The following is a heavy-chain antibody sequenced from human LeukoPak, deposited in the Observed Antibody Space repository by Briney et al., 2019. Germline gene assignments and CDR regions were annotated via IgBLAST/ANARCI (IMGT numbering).Heavy chain of an antibody. J-gene: IGHJ4*02. CDR2: LYSSGRT. CDR3: ARGAFGPLENWNYEFDY. D-gene: IGHD1-7*01. CDR1: RGSISDSSYY. V-gene: IGHV4-39*07. Sequence: SETLSLTCTVSRGSISDSSYYWAWIRQPPGRGLEWLGGLYSSGRTYYNPSLKSRVTMSVDTSKNHVSLRVTAVSAADTAVYYCARGAFGPLENWNYEFDYWGQGTLVTVSS.